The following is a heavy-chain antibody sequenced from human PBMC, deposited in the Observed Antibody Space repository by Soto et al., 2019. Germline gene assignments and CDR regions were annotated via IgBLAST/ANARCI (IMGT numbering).Heavy chain of an antibody. D-gene: IGHD3-10*01. CDR3: ARSNYYGSGSYYKSAFDI. V-gene: IGHV4-31*03. Sequence: PSETLSLTCTVSGGSISGGVYYWSWIRQHPGKGLEWIGYIYYSGSTYYNPSLKSRVTISVDTSKNQFSLKLSSVTAADTAVYYCARSNYYGSGSYYKSAFDIWGQGTMVTV. CDR2: IYYSGST. J-gene: IGHJ3*02. CDR1: GGSISGGVYY.